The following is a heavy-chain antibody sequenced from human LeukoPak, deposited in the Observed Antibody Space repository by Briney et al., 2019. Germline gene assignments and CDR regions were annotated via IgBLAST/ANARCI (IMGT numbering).Heavy chain of an antibody. D-gene: IGHD4-11*01. CDR2: IYYSGST. J-gene: IGHJ4*02. Sequence: PSETLSLTCTVSGGSISSSSYYWGWIRQPPGKGLEWIGSIYYSGSTYYNPSLKSRVTISVDTSKNQFSLKLSSVTAADTAVYYCARRVYDYRFDYWGQGTLVTVSS. V-gene: IGHV4-39*01. CDR3: ARRVYDYRFDY. CDR1: GGSISSSSYY.